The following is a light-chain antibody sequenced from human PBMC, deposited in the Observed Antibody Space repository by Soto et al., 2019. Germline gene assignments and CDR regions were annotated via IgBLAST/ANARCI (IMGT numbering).Light chain of an antibody. CDR1: SYNIGAGYD. J-gene: IGLJ2*01. CDR2: GNR. V-gene: IGLV1-40*01. CDR3: KSYARRMRAYVV. Sequence: QSVLTQPPSVSGAPGQRVTISCTGSSYNIGAGYDVHWYQQLPGTAPKLLIYGNRNRPSGVPDRVSGYKSGTSASLAITGLQAEVAAEYYCKSYARRMRAYVVFGVATKVTVL.